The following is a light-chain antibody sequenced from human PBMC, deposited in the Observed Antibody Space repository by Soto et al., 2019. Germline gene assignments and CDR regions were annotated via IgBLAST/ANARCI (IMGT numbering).Light chain of an antibody. CDR1: SSDIGGNNF. CDR3: SSYGGSNNYVV. J-gene: IGLJ2*01. Sequence: QYALTQPPSASGSPGQSVTISCTGTSSDIGGNNFVSWYQHHPGKAPKLMLYDVIKRPSGVPARFSGSKSGNTASLTVSGLQAEDEADYYCSSYGGSNNYVVFGGGTKLTVL. CDR2: DVI. V-gene: IGLV2-8*01.